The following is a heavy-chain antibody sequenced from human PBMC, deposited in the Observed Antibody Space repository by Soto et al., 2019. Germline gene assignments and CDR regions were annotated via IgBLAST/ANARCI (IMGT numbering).Heavy chain of an antibody. CDR1: GGTFSSYA. CDR2: IIPIFGTA. Sequence: SSVKVSCKASGGTFSSYAISWVRQAPGQGLEWMGGIIPIFGTANYAQKFQGRVTITADESTSTAYMELSSLRSEDTAVYYCARESVTVVKGYNWFDPWGQGTLVTVSS. CDR3: ARESVTVVKGYNWFDP. J-gene: IGHJ5*02. V-gene: IGHV1-69*13. D-gene: IGHD2-15*01.